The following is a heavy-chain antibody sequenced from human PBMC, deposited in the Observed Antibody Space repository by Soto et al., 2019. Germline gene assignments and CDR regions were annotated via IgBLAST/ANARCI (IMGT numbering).Heavy chain of an antibody. CDR1: GYSFSNYW. CDR3: ARLPRTYYYGSGSYTAFDI. V-gene: IGHV5-51*01. CDR2: IYPGDSDT. J-gene: IGHJ3*02. Sequence: LGESLKISCKASGYSFSNYWIAWVRQMPGKGLEWMGIIYPGDSDTRYSPSFQGQVTISADKSISTAYLQWSSLKASDTAMYYCARLPRTYYYGSGSYTAFDIWGQGTMVTVSS. D-gene: IGHD3-10*01.